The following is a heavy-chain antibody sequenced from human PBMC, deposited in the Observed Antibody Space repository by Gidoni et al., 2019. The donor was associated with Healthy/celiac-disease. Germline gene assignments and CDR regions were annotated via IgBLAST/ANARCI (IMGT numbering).Heavy chain of an antibody. CDR1: GFTFSSYS. CDR3: ARESPWYYYDSSGYTRVPFDY. D-gene: IGHD3-22*01. CDR2: ISSSSSTI. V-gene: IGHV3-48*02. J-gene: IGHJ4*02. Sequence: EVQLVESGGGLVQPGGSLRLSCAASGFTFSSYSMNWVRQAPGKGLEWVSDISSSSSTIYYADSVKGRFTISRDNAKNSLYLQMNSLRDEDTAVYYCARESPWYYYDSSGYTRVPFDYWGQGTLVTVSS.